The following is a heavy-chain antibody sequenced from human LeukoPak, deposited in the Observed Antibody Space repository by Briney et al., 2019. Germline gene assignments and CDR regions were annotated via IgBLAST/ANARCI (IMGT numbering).Heavy chain of an antibody. D-gene: IGHD2-21*02. CDR2: IYYSGST. CDR1: GGSISTYY. Sequence: NPSETLSLTCTVSGGSISTYYWSWIRQPPGKGLEWIGSIYYSGSTYYNPSLKSRVTISVDTSKNQFSPKLSSVTAADTAVYYCARVPSTIVVVTATRWYFDYWGQGTLVTVSS. CDR3: ARVPSTIVVVTATRWYFDY. V-gene: IGHV4-59*12. J-gene: IGHJ4*02.